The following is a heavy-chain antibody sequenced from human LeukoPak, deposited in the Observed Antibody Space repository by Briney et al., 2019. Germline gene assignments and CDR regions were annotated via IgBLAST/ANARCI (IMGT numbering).Heavy chain of an antibody. D-gene: IGHD3-3*01. Sequence: GASVKVSCKVSGYTLTELSMHWVRQAPGKGLEWMGGFDPEDGETIYAQKFQGGVTMTEDTSTDTAYMELSSLRSEDTAVYYCATGVDFWSGRRYFDYWGQGTLVTVSS. CDR2: FDPEDGET. CDR3: ATGVDFWSGRRYFDY. CDR1: GYTLTELS. J-gene: IGHJ4*02. V-gene: IGHV1-24*01.